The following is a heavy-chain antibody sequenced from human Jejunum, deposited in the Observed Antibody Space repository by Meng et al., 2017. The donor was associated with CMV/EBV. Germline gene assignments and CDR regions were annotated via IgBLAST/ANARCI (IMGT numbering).Heavy chain of an antibody. J-gene: IGHJ5*02. CDR2: ISTNAGTP. CDR3: ARGGNFDP. Sequence: QGARVKSGSELKKPGASGKGSCKASGNTFSTYPINWVRQAHGRGLEWMGWISTNAGTPTYTQGFTGRFVFSLDTSVSTAYLQISSLKAEDTAVYYCARGGNFDPWGQGTLVTVSS. V-gene: IGHV7-4-1*02. CDR1: GNTFSTYP. D-gene: IGHD2/OR15-2a*01.